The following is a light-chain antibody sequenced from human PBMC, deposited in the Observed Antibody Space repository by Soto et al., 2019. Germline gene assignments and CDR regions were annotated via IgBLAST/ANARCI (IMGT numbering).Light chain of an antibody. CDR2: EVS. Sequence: QSVLTQPASVSGSPGQSITISCTGTTSDVGAYNFVSWYQHHPGRAPKLVIYEVSYRPSGVSNRFSGSKSAYTASLTISGLQAEDEADYSCNSQTTSGIRVFGTGTKLTVL. J-gene: IGLJ1*01. V-gene: IGLV2-14*01. CDR3: NSQTTSGIRV. CDR1: TSDVGAYNF.